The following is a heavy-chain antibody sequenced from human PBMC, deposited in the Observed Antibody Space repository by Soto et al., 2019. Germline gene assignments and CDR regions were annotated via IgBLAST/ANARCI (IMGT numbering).Heavy chain of an antibody. CDR3: AREPRIYCTSSSCHSYFDS. CDR1: GGSFTSYS. D-gene: IGHD2-2*01. CDR2: IIPVFGTT. J-gene: IGHJ4*02. V-gene: IGHV1-69*01. Sequence: QVQLVQSGAEVKKPGSSLKLSCRASGGSFTSYSISWLRQAPGQGLEWMGGIIPVFGTTSYAQRLQGRVTITADESTSTAYLDLSSLISEDTAVYYCAREPRIYCTSSSCHSYFDSRGQGTLVTFSS.